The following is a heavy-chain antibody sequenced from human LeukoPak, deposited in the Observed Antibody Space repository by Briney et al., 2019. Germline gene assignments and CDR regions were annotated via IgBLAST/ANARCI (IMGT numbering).Heavy chain of an antibody. Sequence: PGGSLRLSCAASGFTFSSYAMSWVRQAPGKGLEWVSAISGSGGSTYYADSVKGRFTISRDNAKSTLYLQMNSLRVEDTAVYYCARGGSLGYWGQGTLVTASS. V-gene: IGHV3-23*01. CDR1: GFTFSSYA. J-gene: IGHJ4*02. CDR3: ARGGSLGY. D-gene: IGHD6-19*01. CDR2: ISGSGGST.